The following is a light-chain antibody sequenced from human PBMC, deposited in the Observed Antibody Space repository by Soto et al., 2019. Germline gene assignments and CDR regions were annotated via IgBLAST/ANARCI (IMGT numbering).Light chain of an antibody. CDR2: DAS. CDR1: QSISSW. CDR3: QQYNSYET. Sequence: DIQMTQSPSTLSASVGERVTITCRASQSISSWLAWYQQKPGKAPKLLIYDASSLESGVPSRFSGSGSGTEFTLTISSLQPDDFATYYCQQYNSYETFXQGTKADIK. J-gene: IGKJ1*01. V-gene: IGKV1-5*01.